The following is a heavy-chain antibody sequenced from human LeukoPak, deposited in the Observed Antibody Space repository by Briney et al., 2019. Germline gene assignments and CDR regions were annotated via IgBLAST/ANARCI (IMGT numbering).Heavy chain of an antibody. Sequence: ASVKVSCKASGYTFTSYDINWVRQATGQGLEWMGWMNPNSGNTGYAQKFQGRVTMTRNTSISTAYMELGSLRSEDTAVYYCARQADIAAAAPEDYWGQGTLVTVSS. CDR3: ARQADIAAAAPEDY. V-gene: IGHV1-8*01. D-gene: IGHD6-13*01. J-gene: IGHJ4*02. CDR2: MNPNSGNT. CDR1: GYTFTSYD.